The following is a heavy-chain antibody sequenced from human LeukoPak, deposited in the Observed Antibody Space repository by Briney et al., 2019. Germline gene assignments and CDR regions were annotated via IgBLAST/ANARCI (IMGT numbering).Heavy chain of an antibody. D-gene: IGHD6-19*01. Sequence: EGSLRLSCAASGFTFSSYAMSWVRQAPGKGLEWVSAISGSGGSTYYADSVKGRFTISRDNSKNTLYLQMNSLRAEDTAVYYCAKDAGLGIAVADFDYWGQGTLVTVSS. J-gene: IGHJ4*02. V-gene: IGHV3-23*01. CDR3: AKDAGLGIAVADFDY. CDR2: ISGSGGST. CDR1: GFTFSSYA.